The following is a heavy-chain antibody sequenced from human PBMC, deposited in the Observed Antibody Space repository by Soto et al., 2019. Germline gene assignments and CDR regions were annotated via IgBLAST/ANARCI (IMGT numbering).Heavy chain of an antibody. CDR1: GFTFSSYG. Sequence: GGSLRLSCAASGFTFSSYGMHWVRQAPGKGLEWVAVISYDGSNKYYADSVKGRFTISRDNSKNTLYLQMNSLRAEDTAVYYCAKIVAKTRYYYYGMDVWGQGTTVTVSS. J-gene: IGHJ6*02. CDR2: ISYDGSNK. CDR3: AKIVAKTRYYYYGMDV. D-gene: IGHD5-12*01. V-gene: IGHV3-30*18.